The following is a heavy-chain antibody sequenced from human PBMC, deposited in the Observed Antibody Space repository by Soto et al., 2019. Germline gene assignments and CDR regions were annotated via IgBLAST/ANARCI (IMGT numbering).Heavy chain of an antibody. Sequence: GGSLRLSCAASGFTFSSYGMHWVRQAPGKGLEWVAVIWYDGSNKYYADSVKGRFTISRDNSKNTLYLQMNSLRAEDTAVYYCARDFLYCSSTSCRVLDYWGQGTLVTVSS. CDR2: IWYDGSNK. D-gene: IGHD2-2*01. J-gene: IGHJ4*02. CDR3: ARDFLYCSSTSCRVLDY. V-gene: IGHV3-33*01. CDR1: GFTFSSYG.